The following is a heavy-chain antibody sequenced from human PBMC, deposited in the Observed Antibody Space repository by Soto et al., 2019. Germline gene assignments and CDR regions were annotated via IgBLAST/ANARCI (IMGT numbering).Heavy chain of an antibody. CDR3: ARVVPAAKGWFDA. CDR1: GFTFSSYG. J-gene: IGHJ5*02. V-gene: IGHV3-33*01. Sequence: QVALVESGGGVVQPGGSLRLACAASGFTFSSYGMHCVRQAPGKGLEWVAVVWFDGSKEFYEASVEGRFTISRDNCKNLVYLEMNSPRDVDTAVYYCARVVPAAKGWFDAWGQGTLVTVSS. D-gene: IGHD2-2*01. CDR2: VWFDGSKE.